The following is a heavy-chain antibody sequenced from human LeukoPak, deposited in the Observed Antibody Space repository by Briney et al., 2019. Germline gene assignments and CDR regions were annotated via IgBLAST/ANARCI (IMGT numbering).Heavy chain of an antibody. D-gene: IGHD6-13*01. Sequence: SETLSLTCTVSGGSISSYYWSWIRQPPGKGLEWIGYIYYSGSTNYNPSLKSRVTVSVDTSKNQFSLKLSSVTAADTAVYYCARAWSSSWWGYFDYWGQGALVTVSS. J-gene: IGHJ4*02. V-gene: IGHV4-59*01. CDR3: ARAWSSSWWGYFDY. CDR1: GGSISSYY. CDR2: IYYSGST.